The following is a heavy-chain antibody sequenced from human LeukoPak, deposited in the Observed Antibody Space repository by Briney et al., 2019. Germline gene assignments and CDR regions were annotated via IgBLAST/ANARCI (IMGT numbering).Heavy chain of an antibody. CDR2: IYSGGST. CDR1: GFTFSSNY. J-gene: IGHJ4*02. CDR3: AKDLSSSGWYGVDY. D-gene: IGHD6-19*01. Sequence: GGSLRLSCAASGFTFSSNYMSWVRQAPGKGLEWVSVIYSGGSTYYAESVKGRFTISRDNSKNTLYLQMNSLRAEDMAVYYCAKDLSSSGWYGVDYWGQGTLVTVSS. V-gene: IGHV3-53*01.